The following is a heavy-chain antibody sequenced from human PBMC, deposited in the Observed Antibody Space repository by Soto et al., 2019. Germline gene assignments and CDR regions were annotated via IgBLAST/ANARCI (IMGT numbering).Heavy chain of an antibody. D-gene: IGHD6-13*01. CDR3: ANRLSLESSSWFHNWFDP. Sequence: QVQLQQWGAGLLKPSETLSLTCAVYGGSFSGYYWSWIRQPPGKGLEWIGEINHSGSTNYNPSLKSRVTISVDTSKNQLSLKLTSVTAADTAVDYCANRLSLESSSWFHNWFDPWGQGTLVTVSS. J-gene: IGHJ5*02. CDR1: GGSFSGYY. V-gene: IGHV4-34*01. CDR2: INHSGST.